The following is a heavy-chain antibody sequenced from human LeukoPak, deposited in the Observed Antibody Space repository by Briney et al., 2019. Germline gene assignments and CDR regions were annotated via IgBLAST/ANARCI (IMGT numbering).Heavy chain of an antibody. J-gene: IGHJ5*02. D-gene: IGHD4-17*01. CDR2: IYHSGST. CDR3: ARWGNYGDYTNWFDP. Sequence: PSETLSLTCAVSGYSISSGYYWGWIRQPPGKGLEWIGSIYHSGSTYYNPSLKSRVTILVDTSKNQFSLKLSSVTAADTAVYYCARWGNYGDYTNWFDPWGQGTLVTVSS. V-gene: IGHV4-38-2*01. CDR1: GYSISSGYY.